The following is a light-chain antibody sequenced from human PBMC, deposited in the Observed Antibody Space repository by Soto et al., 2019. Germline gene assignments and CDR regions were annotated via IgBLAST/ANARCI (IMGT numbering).Light chain of an antibody. CDR2: AAS. J-gene: IGKJ1*01. CDR1: QSISSY. Sequence: IQMTQSPSSLSASVGDGVTITCRASQSISSYLNWYQQKPGKAPKHLIYAASSLQSGVPSRFSGSGSWTDFTLTISSLQPEDFATYYCQQSYSTLGTFGQGTKVEIK. CDR3: QQSYSTLGT. V-gene: IGKV1-39*01.